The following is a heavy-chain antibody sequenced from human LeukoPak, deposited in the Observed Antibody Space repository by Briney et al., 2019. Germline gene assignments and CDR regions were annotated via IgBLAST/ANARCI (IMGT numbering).Heavy chain of an antibody. J-gene: IGHJ6*02. V-gene: IGHV3-30*18. Sequence: PGRSLRLSCAASGFTFSSYGMHWVRQAPGKGLEWVAVISNDGSNKYYADSVKGRFTISRDNSKNTLYLQMNSLRAEDTAVYYCAKDSVLRDFDWSSGYGMDVWGQGTTVTVSS. CDR1: GFTFSSYG. CDR3: AKDSVLRDFDWSSGYGMDV. CDR2: ISNDGSNK. D-gene: IGHD3-9*01.